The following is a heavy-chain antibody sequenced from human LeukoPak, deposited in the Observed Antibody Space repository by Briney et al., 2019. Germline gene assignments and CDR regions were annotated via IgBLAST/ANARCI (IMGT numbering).Heavy chain of an antibody. V-gene: IGHV5-51*01. CDR3: ATRGYNYGKLYYFDY. CDR1: GYSFTNYW. CDR2: IYPDDSNT. D-gene: IGHD5-18*01. Sequence: GESLKISCKGSGYSFTNYWIGWVRQMPGKGLEWMGIIYPDDSNTRYSPSFQGQVTISADKSISTSYLQWSSLKASDTAMYYCATRGYNYGKLYYFDYWGQGTLVTVSS. J-gene: IGHJ4*02.